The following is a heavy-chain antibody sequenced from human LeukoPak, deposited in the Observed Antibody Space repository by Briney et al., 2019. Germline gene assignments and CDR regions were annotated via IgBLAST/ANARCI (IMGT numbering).Heavy chain of an antibody. D-gene: IGHD4-17*01. V-gene: IGHV4-59*08. CDR2: ISYSGST. J-gene: IGHJ5*02. Sequence: TSETLSLTCTVSGGSISSYYWSWIRQPPGKGLEWIGYISYSGSTNFNPSLKSRVTISVDTSKNQFSLKLSSVTAADTAVYYCARQLTYLDYGDYGGHWFDPRGQGTLVTVSS. CDR3: ARQLTYLDYGDYGGHWFDP. CDR1: GGSISSYY.